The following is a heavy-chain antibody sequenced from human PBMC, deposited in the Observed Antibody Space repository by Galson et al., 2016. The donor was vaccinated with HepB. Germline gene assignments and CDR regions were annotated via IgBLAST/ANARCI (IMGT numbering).Heavy chain of an antibody. CDR1: GYTFTSYD. CDR3: AGGRDLSGAFDF. V-gene: IGHV1-8*01. Sequence: SVKVSCKASGYTFTSYDMHWMRQATGQGLEWMGWMNPNSGNTDYAQKFLGRVTMTRNTSINTAYMELRSLRSEDTAIFYCAGGRDLSGAFDFWGQGTMVTVSS. D-gene: IGHD2/OR15-2a*01. CDR2: MNPNSGNT. J-gene: IGHJ3*01.